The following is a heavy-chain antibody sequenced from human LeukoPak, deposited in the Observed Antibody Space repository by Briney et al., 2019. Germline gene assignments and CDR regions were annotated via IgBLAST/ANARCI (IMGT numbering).Heavy chain of an antibody. CDR1: GGSFSGYY. D-gene: IGHD5-12*01. Sequence: TSETLSLTCAVYGGSFSGYYWSWIRQPPGKGLEWIGEINHSGSTNYNPSLKSRVTISVDTSKNQFSLKLSSVTAADTAVYYCAGSGYDSSHVDYWGQGTLVTVSS. V-gene: IGHV4-34*01. J-gene: IGHJ4*02. CDR3: AGSGYDSSHVDY. CDR2: INHSGST.